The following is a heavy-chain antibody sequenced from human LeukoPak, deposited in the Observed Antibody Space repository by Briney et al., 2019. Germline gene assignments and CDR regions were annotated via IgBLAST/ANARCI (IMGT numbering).Heavy chain of an antibody. Sequence: PGGSLRLSCAASGFTFSSYGMDWVRQAPGKGLEWVAVISYDGSNKYYADSVKGRFTISRDNSKNTLYLQMNSLRAEDTAVYYCAKRVDYEIDYWGQGTLVTVSS. CDR1: GFTFSSYG. D-gene: IGHD4-17*01. CDR3: AKRVDYEIDY. J-gene: IGHJ4*02. CDR2: ISYDGSNK. V-gene: IGHV3-30*18.